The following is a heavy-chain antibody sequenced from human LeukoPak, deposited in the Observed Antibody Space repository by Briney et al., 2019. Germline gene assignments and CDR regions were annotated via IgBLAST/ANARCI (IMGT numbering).Heavy chain of an antibody. CDR3: ARVAHFDRGMDV. V-gene: IGHV3-9*01. D-gene: IGHD3-9*01. CDR1: GFAFEDYA. J-gene: IGHJ6*02. Sequence: GRSLRLTCAASGFAFEDYAMHWVRQVPGKGLEWVSGISWSGRNIGYADSVKGRFTISRDNAKKTLYLEMNSLRAEDTAVYFCARVAHFDRGMDVWGQGTTVTVSS. CDR2: ISWSGRNI.